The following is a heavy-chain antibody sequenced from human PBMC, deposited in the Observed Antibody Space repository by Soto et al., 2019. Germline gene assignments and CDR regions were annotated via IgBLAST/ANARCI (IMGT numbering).Heavy chain of an antibody. D-gene: IGHD3-22*01. CDR3: ARDGMIVVVGAFDY. J-gene: IGHJ4*02. V-gene: IGHV3-21*01. CDR1: GFTFSSYS. Sequence: PGGSLRLSCAASGFTFSSYSMNWVRQAPGKGLEWVSSISSSSYIYYADSVKGRFTISRDNAKNSLYLQMNSLRAEDTAVYYCARDGMIVVVGAFDYWGQGTLVTVSS. CDR2: ISSSSYI.